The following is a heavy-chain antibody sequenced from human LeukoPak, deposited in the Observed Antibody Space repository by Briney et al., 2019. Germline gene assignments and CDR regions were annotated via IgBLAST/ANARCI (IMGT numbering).Heavy chain of an antibody. CDR3: AGYTTGSGMFDY. J-gene: IGHJ4*02. D-gene: IGHD2-8*01. CDR1: GGSISSHY. CDR2: IYYTGST. V-gene: IGHV4-59*11. Sequence: SETLSLTCSVSGGSISSHYWSWIRQPPGEALEWIGHIYYTGSTNYNPSLKSRVTISVDTSKNQFSLRLSSVTAADTAVYFCAGYTTGSGMFDYWGQGTLVTVSS.